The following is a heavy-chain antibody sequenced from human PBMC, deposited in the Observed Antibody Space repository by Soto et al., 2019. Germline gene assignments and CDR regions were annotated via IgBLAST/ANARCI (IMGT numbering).Heavy chain of an antibody. V-gene: IGHV3-7*03. J-gene: IGHJ4*02. CDR2: INHDGSET. Sequence: PGGSLLLSCATSGFTFRISWMNWVGLPPENGLDWVENINHDGSETYYVDSVKGRFTISRDNAKNLLYLQMNSLRVEDTAVYYCVNSYAARGWYEGSDYWGRGTVVTVSS. CDR1: GFTFRISW. D-gene: IGHD6-19*01. CDR3: VNSYAARGWYEGSDY.